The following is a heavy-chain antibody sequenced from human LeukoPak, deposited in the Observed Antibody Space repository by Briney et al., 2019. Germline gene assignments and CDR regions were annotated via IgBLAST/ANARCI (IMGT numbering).Heavy chain of an antibody. V-gene: IGHV4-39*07. CDR1: GGSVSSSSHY. Sequence: PSETLSLTCTVSGGSVSSSSHYWGWIRQPPGKGLEWIGSIYYGGSTYYNPSLKSRVTISVDTSKNQFSLKLSSVTAADTAVYYCAREGRGGGSYYDAFDIWGQGTMVTVSS. D-gene: IGHD1-26*01. CDR3: AREGRGGGSYYDAFDI. CDR2: IYYGGST. J-gene: IGHJ3*02.